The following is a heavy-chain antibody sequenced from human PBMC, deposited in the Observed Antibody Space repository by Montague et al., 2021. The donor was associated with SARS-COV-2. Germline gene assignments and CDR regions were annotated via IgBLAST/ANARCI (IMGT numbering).Heavy chain of an antibody. D-gene: IGHD3-22*01. Sequence: NGSTHYNPSLKSRVTISVDTSKNQFSLKLSSVTAADTAVYYCARDSHYYDSSGHFDYWGQGTLVKVSA. J-gene: IGHJ4*02. V-gene: IGHV4-59*01. CDR3: ARDSHYYDSSGHFDY. CDR2: NGST.